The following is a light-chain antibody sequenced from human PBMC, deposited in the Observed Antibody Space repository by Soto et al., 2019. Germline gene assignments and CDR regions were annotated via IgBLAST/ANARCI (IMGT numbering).Light chain of an antibody. CDR1: QSVSSN. J-gene: IGKJ1*01. V-gene: IGKV3-15*01. CDR3: QRYNDWPRT. CDR2: GAS. Sequence: EMEMTRSQATLSLCRRRITTLSCRASQSVSSNLAWYQQKPGQAPRLLIYGASTRATGIPARFSGSGSGTAFTLTISSLQSEDFAVYYCQRYNDWPRTFGQGSKVDVK.